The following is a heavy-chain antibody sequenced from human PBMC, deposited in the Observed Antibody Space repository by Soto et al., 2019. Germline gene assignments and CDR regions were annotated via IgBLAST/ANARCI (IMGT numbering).Heavy chain of an antibody. V-gene: IGHV1-18*04. Sequence: ASVKVSCKTSGYTFSNYGITWVRQAPGQGLEWMGWSSSYNGNTNYVKKFQGRVTMTTDTSTSTAYMELKSLRFDDTAVYYCAISDYYDRSGYYFYWGQGTLVTVSS. J-gene: IGHJ4*02. CDR2: SSSYNGNT. CDR1: GYTFSNYG. CDR3: AISDYYDRSGYYFY. D-gene: IGHD3-22*01.